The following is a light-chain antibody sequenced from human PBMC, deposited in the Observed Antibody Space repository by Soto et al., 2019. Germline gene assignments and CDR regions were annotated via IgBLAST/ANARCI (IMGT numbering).Light chain of an antibody. CDR2: LGS. J-gene: IGKJ4*01. Sequence: VMTQSPLSLPVTPGEPASISCRSSQSLLHSNGFNYLDWYLQKPGQSPQLLIYLGSTRASGVPDRFRGSGSGTDFTLKISRVEAEDVGVYYCMQALQTPLTFGGGTKVDIK. CDR1: QSLLHSNGFNY. CDR3: MQALQTPLT. V-gene: IGKV2-28*01.